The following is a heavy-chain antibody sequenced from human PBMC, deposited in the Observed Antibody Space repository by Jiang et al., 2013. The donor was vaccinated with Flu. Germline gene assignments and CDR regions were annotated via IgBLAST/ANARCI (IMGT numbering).Heavy chain of an antibody. J-gene: IGHJ4*02. V-gene: IGHV4-61*01. Sequence: GSGLVKPSETLSLTCTVSGGSVSSGTYYWSWIRQPPGKGLEWIGYIYYSGSTNYNPSLKSRVTISVDTSKNQLSLKLSSVTAADTAVYYCARDLSHSSWPRFDYWGQGTLVTVSS. D-gene: IGHD6-13*01. CDR1: GGSVSSGTYY. CDR2: IYYSGST. CDR3: ARDLSHSSWPRFDY.